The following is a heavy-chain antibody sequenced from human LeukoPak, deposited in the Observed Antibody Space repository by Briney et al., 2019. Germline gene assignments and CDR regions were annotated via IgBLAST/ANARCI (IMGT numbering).Heavy chain of an antibody. Sequence: ASVKVSCKASGGTFSSYAISWVRQAPGQGLEWMGGIIPIFGTANYAQKFQGRVTITTDESTSTAYMELSSLRSEDTAVYYCARGCSGGSCYSSWAFDIWGQGTMVTVSS. CDR2: IIPIFGTA. D-gene: IGHD2-15*01. V-gene: IGHV1-69*05. CDR3: ARGCSGGSCYSSWAFDI. CDR1: GGTFSSYA. J-gene: IGHJ3*02.